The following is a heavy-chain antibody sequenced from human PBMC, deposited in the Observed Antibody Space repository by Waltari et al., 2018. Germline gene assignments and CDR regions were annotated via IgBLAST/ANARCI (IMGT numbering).Heavy chain of an antibody. Sequence: QVQLVQSGAEVKKPGASVKVSCKASGYTFTSYAMHWVRQAPGQRLEWMGWINAGNGNTNYSQKFQGRVTITRDTSASTAYMELSSLRSEDTAVYYCARGGQQLDDWGQGTLVTVSS. CDR2: INAGNGNT. J-gene: IGHJ4*02. D-gene: IGHD6-13*01. CDR3: ARGGQQLDD. V-gene: IGHV1-3*01. CDR1: GYTFTSYA.